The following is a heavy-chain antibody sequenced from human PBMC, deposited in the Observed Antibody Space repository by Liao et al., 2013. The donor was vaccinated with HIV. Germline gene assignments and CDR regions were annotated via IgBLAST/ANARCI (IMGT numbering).Heavy chain of an antibody. Sequence: QLQLQQWGAGLLKPSETLSLTCAVYGGSFSGYYWSWIRQPPGKGLEWIGEINHSGSTNYNPSLKSRVTMSVDTSKNQFSLKLSSVTAADTAVYYCARGTIFGPDYWGQGTLVTVSS. V-gene: IGHV4-34*01. CDR3: ARGTIFGPDY. CDR2: INHSGST. J-gene: IGHJ4*02. D-gene: IGHD3-3*01. CDR1: GGSFSGYY.